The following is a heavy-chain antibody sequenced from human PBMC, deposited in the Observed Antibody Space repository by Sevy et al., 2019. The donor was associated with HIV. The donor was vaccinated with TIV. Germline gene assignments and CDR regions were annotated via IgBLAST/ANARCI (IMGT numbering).Heavy chain of an antibody. V-gene: IGHV4-39*01. CDR3: ARLLGDNGYFDQ. J-gene: IGHJ4*02. D-gene: IGHD4-17*01. Sequence: SETLSLTCTVSGDSMSRSNHYWGWMRQPPGKGLEWIGIIYYRGTTYYNPSLKSRITISEDTSKNQFSLRLTSVTAADTALYFCARLLGDNGYFDQWGQGTLVTVSS. CDR1: GDSMSRSNHY. CDR2: IYYRGTT.